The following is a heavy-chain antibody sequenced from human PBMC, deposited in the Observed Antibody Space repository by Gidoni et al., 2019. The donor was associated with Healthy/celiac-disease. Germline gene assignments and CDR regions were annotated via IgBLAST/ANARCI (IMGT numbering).Heavy chain of an antibody. V-gene: IGHV3-30*18. CDR2: ISYDGSNK. J-gene: IGHJ4*02. CDR1: GFTFSSYG. CDR3: AKDMSPKQPFDY. Sequence: QVQLVESGGGVVQPGRSLRLTCAASGFTFSSYGMHWVRQAPGKGLEWVAVISYDGSNKYYADSVKGRFTISRDNSKNTLYLQMNSLRAEDTAVYYCAKDMSPKQPFDYWGQGTLVTVSS. D-gene: IGHD6-13*01.